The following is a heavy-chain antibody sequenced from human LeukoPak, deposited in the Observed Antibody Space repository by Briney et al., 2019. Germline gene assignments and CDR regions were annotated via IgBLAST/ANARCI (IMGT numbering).Heavy chain of an antibody. V-gene: IGHV1-3*01. CDR1: GYTFTSYA. J-gene: IGHJ5*02. D-gene: IGHD6-13*01. Sequence: ASVKVSCKASGYTFTSYAMHWVRQAPGQRLEWMGWINAGNGNTKYSQKFQGRVTITRDTSASTAYMELSSLRSEDTAVYYCARDSDTISSSWFFDPWGQGTLVTVSS. CDR2: INAGNGNT. CDR3: ARDSDTISSSWFFDP.